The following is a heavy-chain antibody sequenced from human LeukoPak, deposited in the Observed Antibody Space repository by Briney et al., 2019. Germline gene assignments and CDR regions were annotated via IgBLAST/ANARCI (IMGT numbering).Heavy chain of an antibody. CDR3: ARWFRGYRDAFDI. V-gene: IGHV4-59*08. CDR1: GGSISSYY. J-gene: IGHJ3*02. CDR2: IYYSGST. Sequence: SETLSLTCTVSGGSISSYYWSWIRQPPGKGLEWIGYIYYSGSTNYNPSLKSRVTISVDTSKNQSSLKLTSVTAADTAMYYCARWFRGYRDAFDIWGQGTLVTVSS. D-gene: IGHD5-18*01.